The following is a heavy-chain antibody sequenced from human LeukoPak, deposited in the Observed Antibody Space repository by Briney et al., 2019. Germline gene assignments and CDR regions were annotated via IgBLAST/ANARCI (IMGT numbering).Heavy chain of an antibody. J-gene: IGHJ4*02. CDR3: VPKGNEGY. V-gene: IGHV3-64D*06. CDR2: ISPNGDNT. Sequence: GGSLRLSCSASGFRFSAYAMHWDRQAPGKGLEYVSAISPNGDNTYYADSVRGRFSISRDNTKNTLYLQMNSLRPEDTAVYYCVPKGNEGYWGQGTLVTVSS. D-gene: IGHD1-1*01. CDR1: GFRFSAYA.